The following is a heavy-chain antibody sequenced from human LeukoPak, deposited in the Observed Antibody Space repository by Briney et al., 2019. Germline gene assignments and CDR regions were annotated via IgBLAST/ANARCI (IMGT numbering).Heavy chain of an antibody. CDR1: GGSIVSSYSY. Sequence: SETLSLTCAVFGGSIVSSYSYWSWLRQHPIKGLEWIGYIHYTGSTYYNPSLKSRLTISIDTSKSKFSLELSSVTAADTAVYFCARWGEDIIHPFDMWGQGTVVTVSS. J-gene: IGHJ3*02. CDR2: IHYTGST. V-gene: IGHV4-31*11. CDR3: ARWGEDIIHPFDM. D-gene: IGHD3-10*01.